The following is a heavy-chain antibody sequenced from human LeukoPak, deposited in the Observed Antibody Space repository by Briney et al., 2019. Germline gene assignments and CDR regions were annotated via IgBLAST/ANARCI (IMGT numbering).Heavy chain of an antibody. V-gene: IGHV4-59*12. CDR2: IYYSGST. J-gene: IGHJ3*02. Sequence: PSETLSLTCTVSGGSISNSYWSWIRQPPGKGLECIGYIYYSGSTNYNPSLKSRVTISVDTSKNQFSLKLSSVTAADTAVYYCATTKYSGYDPDAFDIWGQGTMVIVSS. CDR1: GGSISNSY. D-gene: IGHD5-12*01. CDR3: ATTKYSGYDPDAFDI.